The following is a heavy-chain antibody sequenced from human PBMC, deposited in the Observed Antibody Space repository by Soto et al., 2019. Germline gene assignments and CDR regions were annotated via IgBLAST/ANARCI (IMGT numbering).Heavy chain of an antibody. Sequence: SVKVSCKASGGTFSSYTISWVRQAPGQGLEWMGRIIPILGIANYAQKFQGRVTITADKSTSTAYMELSSLRSEDTAVYYCARDKSGESTGYYFDYWGQGTLVTVSS. CDR2: IIPILGIA. CDR3: ARDKSGESTGYYFDY. V-gene: IGHV1-69*04. CDR1: GGTFSSYT. J-gene: IGHJ4*02. D-gene: IGHD2-15*01.